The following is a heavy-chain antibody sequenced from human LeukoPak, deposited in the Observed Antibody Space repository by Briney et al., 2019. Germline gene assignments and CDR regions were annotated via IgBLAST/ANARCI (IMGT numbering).Heavy chain of an antibody. CDR3: ARSGGSGSYYARYYYYYMDV. J-gene: IGHJ6*03. Sequence: GASVKVSCKASGYTFTNYAMNWVRQAPGQGLEWVGWINTNTGNPTYAQGFTGRFVFSLDTSVSTAYLQISSLKAEDTAVYYCARSGGSGSYYARYYYYYMDVWGKGTTVTVSS. CDR2: INTNTGNP. V-gene: IGHV7-4-1*02. CDR1: GYTFTNYA. D-gene: IGHD3-10*01.